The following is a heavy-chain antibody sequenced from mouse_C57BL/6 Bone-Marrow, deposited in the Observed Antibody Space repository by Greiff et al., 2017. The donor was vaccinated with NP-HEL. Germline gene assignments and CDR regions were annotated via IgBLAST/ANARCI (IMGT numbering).Heavy chain of an antibody. CDR3: ARHAPLDYGSSDWYFDV. CDR2: INSDGGST. J-gene: IGHJ1*03. V-gene: IGHV5-2*01. D-gene: IGHD1-1*01. CDR1: EYEFPSHD. Sequence: VQLQQSGGGLVQPGESLKLSCESNEYEFPSHDMSWVRKTPEKRLELVAAINSDGGSTYYPDTMERRFIISRDNTKKTLYLQMSSLRSEDTALYYCARHAPLDYGSSDWYFDVWGTGTTVTVSS.